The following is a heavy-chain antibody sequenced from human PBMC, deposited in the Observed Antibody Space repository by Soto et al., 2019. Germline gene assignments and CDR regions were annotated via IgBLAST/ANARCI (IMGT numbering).Heavy chain of an antibody. CDR1: GFTFSAYV. D-gene: IGHD6-19*01. J-gene: IGHJ2*01. CDR2: ISANGGST. Sequence: EVQLLESGGGLVQPGGSLRLSCAASGFTFSAYVMNWVRQAPGKGLEWVSSISANGGSTSYADSVKGRFTISRDNSKNTLFLQMSSLRAEDTAVYYCAKNPQSSYSSGWRYWHFDLWGRGTLVTVSS. CDR3: AKNPQSSYSSGWRYWHFDL. V-gene: IGHV3-23*01.